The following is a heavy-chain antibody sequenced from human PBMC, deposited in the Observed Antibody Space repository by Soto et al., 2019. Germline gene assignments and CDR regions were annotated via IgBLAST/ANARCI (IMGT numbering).Heavy chain of an antibody. D-gene: IGHD2-21*02. CDR2: IIPIFGTA. Sequence: QVQQVQSGAEVKKRGSSVKVSCKASGGTFSSYAISWVRQAPGQGLEWMGGIIPIFGTANYAQKFQGRVAISADKSTSTDYMELSRLGSEDPAVYSCARGPHIVVVTALDYGGQGTLVTVSS. CDR1: GGTFSSYA. J-gene: IGHJ4*02. CDR3: ARGPHIVVVTALDY. V-gene: IGHV1-69*06.